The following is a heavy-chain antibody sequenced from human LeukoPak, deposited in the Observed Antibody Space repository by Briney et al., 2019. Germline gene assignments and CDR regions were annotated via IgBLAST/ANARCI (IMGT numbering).Heavy chain of an antibody. CDR3: ARLTGTGNLDY. V-gene: IGHV5-51*01. J-gene: IGHJ4*02. D-gene: IGHD1-20*01. CDR1: GYSFTSYW. CDR2: IYPDDSDT. Sequence: GESLKISCKGSGYSFTSYWIGWVRQMPGKGLEWMGIIYPDDSDTRYSPSFQSQVTISADKSINTAYVQWSSLKASDTSIYYCARLTGTGNLDYWGQGTLVTVSS.